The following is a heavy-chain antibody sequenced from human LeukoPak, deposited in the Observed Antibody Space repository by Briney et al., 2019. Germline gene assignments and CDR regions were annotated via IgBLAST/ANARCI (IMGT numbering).Heavy chain of an antibody. CDR2: IYSSGST. J-gene: IGHJ4*02. Sequence: ASETLSLTCSVSGGSISSYYWSWIRQPPGKGLEWIGYIYSSGSTNYNSSLKSRVTISVDTSKNQFSLKLSSVTAADTAVYYCARGPPYIVVVTAIGFFDYWGQGTLVTVSS. CDR1: GGSISSYY. D-gene: IGHD2-21*02. CDR3: ARGPPYIVVVTAIGFFDY. V-gene: IGHV4-59*12.